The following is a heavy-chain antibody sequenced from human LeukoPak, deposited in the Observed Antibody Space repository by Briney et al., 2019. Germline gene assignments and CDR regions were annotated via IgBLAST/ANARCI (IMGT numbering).Heavy chain of an antibody. V-gene: IGHV3-23*01. CDR1: GFTFSNYA. CDR2: ISGSGST. D-gene: IGHD3-16*02. J-gene: IGHJ3*02. CDR3: ALNGREVPSGAFDI. Sequence: GGSLRLSCAASGFTFSNYAMSWVRQAPGKGLEWVSAISGSGSTYYADSVKSRFTISRDNSKNTLYLQMNSLRAEDTAVYYCALNGREVPSGAFDIWGQGTMVTVSS.